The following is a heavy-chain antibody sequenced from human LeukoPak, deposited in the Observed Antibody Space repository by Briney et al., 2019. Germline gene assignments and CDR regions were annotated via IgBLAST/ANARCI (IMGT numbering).Heavy chain of an antibody. CDR3: AAPHYYDSSGQVNP. CDR1: GYRFTNYW. V-gene: IGHV5-51*01. J-gene: IGHJ5*02. D-gene: IGHD3-22*01. Sequence: GESLKTSCKGSGYRFTNYWIGWVRQMPGKGLEWMGIINPGDSDTRYNPSFQGQVTISADKSISTAYLHWTSLKASDTAMYYCAAPHYYDSSGQVNPWGQGTLVTVSS. CDR2: INPGDSDT.